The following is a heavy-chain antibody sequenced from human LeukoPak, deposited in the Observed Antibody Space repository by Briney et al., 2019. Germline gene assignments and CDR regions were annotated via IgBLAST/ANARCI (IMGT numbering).Heavy chain of an antibody. D-gene: IGHD3-3*01. V-gene: IGHV1-18*01. Sequence: ASVKVSCKASGHTFTSYGISWVRQAPGQGLEWMGWISAYNGNTNYAQKLQGRVTMTTDTSTSTAYMELRSLRSDDTAVYYCARAGRGGYYDFWSGYSDWGQGTLVTVSS. CDR1: GHTFTSYG. J-gene: IGHJ4*02. CDR3: ARAGRGGYYDFWSGYSD. CDR2: ISAYNGNT.